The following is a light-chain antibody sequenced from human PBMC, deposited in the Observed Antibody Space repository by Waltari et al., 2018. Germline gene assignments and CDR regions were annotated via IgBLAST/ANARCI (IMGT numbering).Light chain of an antibody. CDR2: DVY. CDR3: SSYTSSGVV. J-gene: IGLJ2*01. CDR1: GSDVDGYDY. Sequence: QSALTQPASVSGSPGQAIIISCTGTGSDVDGYDYVSWYQQYPGKAPRLIIYDVYNRPSAVSNRFSGSKSDNTASLTISGLQAEDESVYYCSSYTSSGVVFGGGTKLTVL. V-gene: IGLV2-14*01.